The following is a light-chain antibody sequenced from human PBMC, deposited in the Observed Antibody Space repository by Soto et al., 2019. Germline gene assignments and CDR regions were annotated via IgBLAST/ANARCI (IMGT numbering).Light chain of an antibody. V-gene: IGKV3-20*01. J-gene: IGKJ4*01. CDR3: QHHGSSPPNLT. CDR2: GAS. Sequence: EIVLTQSPGTLSLSPGERATLSCRASQSVSSSYLAWYQQKPGQAPRLLIYGASSRATGIPDRFSGSGSGTDFTLTITRLEPEDFAVYYCQHHGSSPPNLTFGGGTKVDIK. CDR1: QSVSSSY.